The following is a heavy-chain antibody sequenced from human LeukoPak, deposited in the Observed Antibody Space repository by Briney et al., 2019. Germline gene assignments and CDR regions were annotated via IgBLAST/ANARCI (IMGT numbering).Heavy chain of an antibody. CDR3: ARVQRYCRGGSCYGGGYFDY. CDR2: IYYSGST. D-gene: IGHD2-15*01. CDR1: GGSISSGDYY. J-gene: IGHJ4*02. Sequence: SETLSLTCTVSGGSISSGDYYWSWIRQPPGKGLEWIGYIYYSGSTYYNPSLKSRVTISVDTSKNQFSLKLSSVTAADTAVYYCARVQRYCRGGSCYGGGYFDYWGQGTLVTVSS. V-gene: IGHV4-30-4*01.